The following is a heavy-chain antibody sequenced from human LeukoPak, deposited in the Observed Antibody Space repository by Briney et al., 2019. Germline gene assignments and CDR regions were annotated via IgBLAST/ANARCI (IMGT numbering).Heavy chain of an antibody. V-gene: IGHV3-53*01. J-gene: IGHJ4*02. D-gene: IGHD6-13*01. CDR2: IYSGGST. CDR1: GFIFSNYW. CDR3: ARVQEFEQQLVPYYFDY. Sequence: GGSLRLSCAASGFIFSNYWMSWVRQAPGKGLEWVSVIYSGGSTYYADSVKGRFTISRDNSKNTLYLQMNSLRAEDTAVYYCARVQEFEQQLVPYYFDYWGQGTLVTVSS.